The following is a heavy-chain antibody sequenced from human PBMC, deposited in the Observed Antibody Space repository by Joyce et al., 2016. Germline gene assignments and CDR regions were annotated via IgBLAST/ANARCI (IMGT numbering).Heavy chain of an antibody. CDR2: ISHTDTT. D-gene: IGHD1/OR15-1a*01. CDR1: NGSINSGSYS. V-gene: IGHV4-30-2*01. Sequence: QLQLQESGSGLVKPSQTLSLTCTVSNGSINSGSYSWSWIRQPPEKSLEWIGYISHTDTTSYNPSLKSRLTISVDRSPNQFSLKLTSVTAADTALYYCARGPWNNAFDVWGQGTMVTVSS. J-gene: IGHJ3*01. CDR3: ARGPWNNAFDV.